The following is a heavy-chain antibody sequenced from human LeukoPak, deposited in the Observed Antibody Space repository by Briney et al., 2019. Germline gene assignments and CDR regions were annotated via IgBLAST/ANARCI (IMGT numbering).Heavy chain of an antibody. CDR2: IRYDGSKG. CDR3: AKDGGSGSYFAFDI. D-gene: IGHD1-26*01. CDR1: GCTFNSYG. Sequence: GGSLRLSCAATGCTFNSYGMHWVRQAPGKGLEWVAFIRYDGSKGYFADSVKGRFALSGDNSKNTLYLQMSSLRPEDTAVYFCAKDGGSGSYFAFDIWGQGTMVTLSS. J-gene: IGHJ3*02. V-gene: IGHV3-30*02.